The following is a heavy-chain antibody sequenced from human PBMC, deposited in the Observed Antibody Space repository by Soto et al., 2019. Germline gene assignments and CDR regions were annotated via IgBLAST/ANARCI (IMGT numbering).Heavy chain of an antibody. CDR1: GYTFTSYG. V-gene: IGHV1-18*04. CDR3: ARDGDGDTAMVSYYSYGMDV. Sequence: QVQLVQSGAEVKKPGASVKVSCKASGYTFTSYGISWVRQAPGQGLEWMGWISAYNGNTNYAQKLQGRVTMTTDTSTSTAYMKLRSLRSDDTAVYYYARDGDGDTAMVSYYSYGMDVWGQGTTVTVSS. D-gene: IGHD5-18*01. CDR2: ISAYNGNT. J-gene: IGHJ6*02.